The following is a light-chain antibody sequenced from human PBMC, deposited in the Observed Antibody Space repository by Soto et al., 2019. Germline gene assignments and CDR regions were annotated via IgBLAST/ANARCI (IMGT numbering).Light chain of an antibody. CDR1: QSVGSY. CDR2: DAS. CDR3: QHRGSWPPGAA. J-gene: IGKJ4*01. V-gene: IGKV3-11*01. Sequence: EIVLTQSPATLSLSSGERATLSCRASQSVGSYLAWYQQKPGQAPRLLIYDASIRATGIPARFSGSGSGTGFTLTISSLEPEDLAAYYCQHRGSWPPGAAFGGGTKVEIK.